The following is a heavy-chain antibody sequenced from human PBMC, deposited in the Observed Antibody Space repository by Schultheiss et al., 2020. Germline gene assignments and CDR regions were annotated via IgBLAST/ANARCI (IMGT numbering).Heavy chain of an antibody. CDR3: ARLHYYYGMDV. V-gene: IGHV4-39*01. CDR2: IYYSGST. CDR1: GGSISSSGYY. Sequence: SQTLSLTCTVSGGSISSSGYYWGWIRQPPGKGLEWIGSIYYSGSTYYNPSLKSRVTISVDTSKNQLSLKLSSVTAADTAVYYCARLHYYYGMDVWGQGSTVTVSS. J-gene: IGHJ6*02.